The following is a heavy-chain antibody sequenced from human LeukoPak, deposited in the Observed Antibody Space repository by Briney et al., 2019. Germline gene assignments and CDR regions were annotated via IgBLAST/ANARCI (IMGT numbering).Heavy chain of an antibody. D-gene: IGHD1-26*01. CDR3: ARYYTSDAFDI. CDR1: GGAISSGDYY. CDR2: ISYSGNT. V-gene: IGHV4-30-4*08. Sequence: SQTLSLTCTVSGGAISSGDYYWSWIRQPPGGGLEWIGYISYSGNTYYNPSLKSRVTISVDTSKNQFSLKLSSVTAADTAVYYCARYYTSDAFDIWGQGTMVTVSS. J-gene: IGHJ3*02.